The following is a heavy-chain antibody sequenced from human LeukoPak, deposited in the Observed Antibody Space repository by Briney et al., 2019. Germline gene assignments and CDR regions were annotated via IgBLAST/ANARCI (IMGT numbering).Heavy chain of an antibody. J-gene: IGHJ4*02. V-gene: IGHV4-61*02. CDR2: IYADGSS. Sequence: SETLSLTCTVSGGSVGSDNSYWNWIRQPAGKGLEWIGRIYADGSSTYNPSLKSRITTLVDTSKNQFSLRLSSMTAADTAVYYCARGYYYRTWGLGTLVTVSS. CDR1: GGSVGSDNSY. CDR3: ARGYYYRT. D-gene: IGHD3-10*01.